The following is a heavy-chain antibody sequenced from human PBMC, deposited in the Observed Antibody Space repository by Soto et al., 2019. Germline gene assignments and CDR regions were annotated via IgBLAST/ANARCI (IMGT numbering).Heavy chain of an antibody. CDR2: IHSSGRTI. V-gene: IGHV3-48*03. J-gene: IGHJ3*02. CDR1: GFTLSSYE. CDR3: TRDGRAFDM. Sequence: PGRSLRLSCSASGFTLSSYEMKWVRQAPGKGLEWVSYIHSSGRTIYYADSVKGRFTISRDNSKKSLHLQMNSLIAEDTAVYYFTRDGRAFDMWGQGTMVAASS.